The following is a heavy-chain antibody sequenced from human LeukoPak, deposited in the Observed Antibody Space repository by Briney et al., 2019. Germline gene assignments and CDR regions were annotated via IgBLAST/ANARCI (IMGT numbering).Heavy chain of an antibody. V-gene: IGHV1-69*05. CDR2: IIPIFGTA. CDR3: AGTYTAIVVHFDY. J-gene: IGHJ4*02. CDR1: GGTFSSYA. Sequence: GASVKVSCKASGGTFSSYAISWVRQAPGQGLERMGGIIPIFGTANYAQKFQGRVTITTDESTSTAYMELSSLRSEDTAVYYCAGTYTAIVVHFDYWGQGTLVTVSS. D-gene: IGHD5-18*01.